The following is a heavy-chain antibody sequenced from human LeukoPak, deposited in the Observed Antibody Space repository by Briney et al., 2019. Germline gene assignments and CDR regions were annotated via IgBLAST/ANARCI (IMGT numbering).Heavy chain of an antibody. V-gene: IGHV1-69*04. CDR2: IIPILGIA. CDR3: ARDRRDSSGYYYVGY. J-gene: IGHJ4*02. Sequence: SVKVSCKASGGTFSSYAISWVRQAPGQGLEWMGRIIPILGIANYAQKFQGRVTITVDKSTSTAYMELSSLRSEDTAVYYCARDRRDSSGYYYVGYWGQGTLVTVSS. CDR1: GGTFSSYA. D-gene: IGHD3-22*01.